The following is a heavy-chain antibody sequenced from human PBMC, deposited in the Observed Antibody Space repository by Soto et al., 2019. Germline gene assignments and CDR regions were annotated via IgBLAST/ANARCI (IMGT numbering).Heavy chain of an antibody. CDR3: AGATGTLRSRNCDY. J-gene: IGHJ4*02. CDR2: IYHTGST. CDR1: GGSISTVGHY. D-gene: IGHD1-1*01. Sequence: QVQLQESGPKLVKPSQTLSLTCSVSGGSISTVGHYWTWIRQPPGKGLEWIGSIYHTGSTYYSKSLRSRLTMSVDTSKSQFSLRLSSVTAADTAVYYCAGATGTLRSRNCDYWGQGSLVTVSS. V-gene: IGHV4-31*03.